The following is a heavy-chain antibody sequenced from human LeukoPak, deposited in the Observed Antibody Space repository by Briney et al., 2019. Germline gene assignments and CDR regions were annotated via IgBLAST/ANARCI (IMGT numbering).Heavy chain of an antibody. Sequence: SETLSLTCTVSGGSISSSSYYWGWIRQPPGKGLEWIGSIYYSGSTYYNPSLKSRFTISVDTSKNQFSLKLSSVTAADTAVYYCARRNEYSSSGFDYWGQGTLVTVSS. CDR3: ARRNEYSSSGFDY. V-gene: IGHV4-39*01. CDR1: GGSISSSSYY. D-gene: IGHD6-6*01. J-gene: IGHJ4*02. CDR2: IYYSGST.